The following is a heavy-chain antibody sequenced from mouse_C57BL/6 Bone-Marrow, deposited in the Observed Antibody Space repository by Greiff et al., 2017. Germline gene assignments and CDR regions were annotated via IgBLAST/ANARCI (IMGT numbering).Heavy chain of an antibody. CDR2: INPGSGGT. D-gene: IGHD2-2*01. CDR1: GYAFTNYL. V-gene: IGHV1-54*01. CDR3: ACGYPSYWYFDV. J-gene: IGHJ1*03. Sequence: VQLQQSGAELVRPGTSVKVSCKASGYAFTNYLIEWVKQRPGQGLEWIGVINPGSGGTNYNEKFQGKATLTADKSSSTAYMQLSSLTSEDSAVYFCACGYPSYWYFDVWGTGTTVTVSS.